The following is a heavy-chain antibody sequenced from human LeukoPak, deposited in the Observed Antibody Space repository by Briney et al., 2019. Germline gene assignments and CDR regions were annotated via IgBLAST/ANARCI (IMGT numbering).Heavy chain of an antibody. V-gene: IGHV3-9*01. J-gene: IGHJ5*02. Sequence: PGGPLRLSCAASGFTFDDYAMHWVRQAPGKGLEWVSGISWNSGSIGYADSVKGRFTISRDNAKNSLYLQMNSLRAEDTALYYCAKDIKAGPTSGSGSYYNGGWFDPWGQGTLVTVSS. D-gene: IGHD3-10*01. CDR3: AKDIKAGPTSGSGSYYNGGWFDP. CDR2: ISWNSGSI. CDR1: GFTFDDYA.